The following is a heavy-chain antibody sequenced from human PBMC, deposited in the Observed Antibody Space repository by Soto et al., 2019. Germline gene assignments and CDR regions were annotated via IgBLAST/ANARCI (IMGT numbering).Heavy chain of an antibody. J-gene: IGHJ4*02. Sequence: QVQLVQSGAEVKKPGSSVKVSCKASGGTFSSYAISWVRQAPGQGLEWMGGIIPIFGTANSALKVQGRVMITADECTSTAYVELSSLRSEDTAVYYFALEGGRWLQFYHYWGQGTLVTVSS. V-gene: IGHV1-69*01. CDR1: GGTFSSYA. D-gene: IGHD5-12*01. CDR2: IIPIFGTA. CDR3: ALEGGRWLQFYHY.